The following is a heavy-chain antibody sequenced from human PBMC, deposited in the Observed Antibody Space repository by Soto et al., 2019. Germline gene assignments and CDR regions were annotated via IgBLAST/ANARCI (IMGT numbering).Heavy chain of an antibody. V-gene: IGHV1-3*01. CDR2: INVGNGNT. CDR3: AKRTGRYFDY. D-gene: IGHD1-1*01. J-gene: IGHJ4*02. CDR1: GYTFTSHA. Sequence: QVQLVQSGTEVKKSGASMKISCKASGYTFTSHAVHWMRQAPGQRLEWIGWINVGNGNTKYSQTFQGRVTITRDTSANTAYMELSSLGSEDTAVYYCAKRTGRYFDYWGQGTLVTVSS.